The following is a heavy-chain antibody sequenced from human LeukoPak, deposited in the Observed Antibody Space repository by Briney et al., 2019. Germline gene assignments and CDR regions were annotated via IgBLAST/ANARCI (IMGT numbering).Heavy chain of an antibody. CDR3: TTDLEGYCSE. CDR1: GFTFSSYQ. CDR2: IKSKTDGGTT. D-gene: IGHD2-15*01. J-gene: IGHJ4*02. Sequence: GGSLRLSCAASGFTFSSYQMNWVRQAPGKGLEWAGRIKSKTDGGTTDYAAPVKGRFTISRDDSKNTLYLQMNSLKTEDTAVYYCTTDLEGYCSEWSQGTLVTVSS. V-gene: IGHV3-15*01.